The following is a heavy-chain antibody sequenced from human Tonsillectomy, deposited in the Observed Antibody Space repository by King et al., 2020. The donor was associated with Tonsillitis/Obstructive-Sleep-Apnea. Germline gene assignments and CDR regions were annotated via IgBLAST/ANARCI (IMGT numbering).Heavy chain of an antibody. J-gene: IGHJ2*01. V-gene: IGHV3-20*01. D-gene: IGHD3-10*01. CDR1: GFTFDDHG. CDR2: INWNGGTT. CDR3: ARGYYSSGTSLYFDL. Sequence: VQLVESGGGVVRPGGSLRLSCAASGFTFDDHGMSWVRQTPGKGLEWVSGINWNGGTTGYADSVKGRFTISRDNAKNSLYLQMNSLRVEDTAFYHCARGYYSSGTSLYFDLWGRGTLITVSS.